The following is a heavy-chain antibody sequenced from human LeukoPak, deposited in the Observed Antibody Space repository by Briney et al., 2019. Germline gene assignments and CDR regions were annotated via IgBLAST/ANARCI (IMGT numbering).Heavy chain of an antibody. CDR1: GFTFDDYA. CDR2: ISWNSGSI. V-gene: IGHV3-9*01. J-gene: IGHJ5*02. CDR3: AKDGQQLTMCNWFDP. Sequence: GRSLRLSCAASGFTFDDYALHWVRQAPGKGLEWVSGISWNSGSIGYADSVKGRFTISRDNAKNSLYLQMNSLRAEDTALYYCAKDGQQLTMCNWFDPWGQGTLVTVSS. D-gene: IGHD6-13*01.